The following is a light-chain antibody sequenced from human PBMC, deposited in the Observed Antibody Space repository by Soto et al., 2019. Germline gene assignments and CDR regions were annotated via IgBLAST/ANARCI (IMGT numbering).Light chain of an antibody. CDR3: QQTSITPFT. Sequence: DIQMTQSPSSLSASVGDRVTITCRASQSITDYLNWYQQKPGKAPKLLIYAASSLQSGVPSRFSASGSGTDFTLTISRLQPADFATYFCQQTSITPFTFGQGPRLEIK. V-gene: IGKV1-39*01. CDR1: QSITDY. CDR2: AAS. J-gene: IGKJ5*01.